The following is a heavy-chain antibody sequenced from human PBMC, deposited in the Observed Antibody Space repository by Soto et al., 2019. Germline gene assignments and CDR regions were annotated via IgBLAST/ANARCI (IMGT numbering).Heavy chain of an antibody. Sequence: ASVKVSCKASGYTFTSYGISWVRQAPGQGLGWMGWTSAYNGNTKNAQKLQGRVTMTTDTSTSTAYMELRSLRSDDTAVYYCAKDSVGQQLYFYFDYWGQGALVTFPS. CDR1: GYTFTSYG. D-gene: IGHD3-16*01. J-gene: IGHJ4*02. V-gene: IGHV1-18*01. CDR2: TSAYNGNT. CDR3: AKDSVGQQLYFYFDY.